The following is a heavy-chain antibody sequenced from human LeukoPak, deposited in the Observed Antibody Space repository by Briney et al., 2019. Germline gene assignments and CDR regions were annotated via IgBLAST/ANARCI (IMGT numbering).Heavy chain of an antibody. D-gene: IGHD3-22*01. J-gene: IGHJ4*02. Sequence: PGGSLRLSCAGSGFIFSSCSMNWVRQAPGKGLEWVSSITSSSSYIYYADSVKGRFTISRDNSKNTLYLQMNSLRAEDTAVYYCAKNRVRTYYYDSSGSYYFDYWGQGTLVTVSS. CDR1: GFIFSSCS. CDR2: ITSSSSYI. V-gene: IGHV3-21*04. CDR3: AKNRVRTYYYDSSGSYYFDY.